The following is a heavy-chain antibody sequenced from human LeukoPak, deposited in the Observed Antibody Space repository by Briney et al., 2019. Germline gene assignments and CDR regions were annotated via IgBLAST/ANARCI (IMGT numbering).Heavy chain of an antibody. CDR2: IIPIFDTA. J-gene: IGHJ6*02. Sequence: SVKASCKASGGTFSSYAISWVRQAPGQGLEWMGGIIPIFDTANYAQKFQGRVTITADESTSTAYMELSSLRSEDTAVYYCARDVYYDFWSGYPINGMDVWGQGTTVTVSS. CDR1: GGTFSSYA. V-gene: IGHV1-69*01. CDR3: ARDVYYDFWSGYPINGMDV. D-gene: IGHD3-3*01.